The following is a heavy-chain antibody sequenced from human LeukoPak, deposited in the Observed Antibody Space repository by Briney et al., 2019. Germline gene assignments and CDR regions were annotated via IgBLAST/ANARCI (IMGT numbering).Heavy chain of an antibody. CDR1: GGSISSSSYY. D-gene: IGHD3-22*01. J-gene: IGHJ4*02. CDR2: IYYSGST. Sequence: SETLFLTCTVSGGSISSSSYYWGWIRQPPGKGLEWIGSIYYSGSTYYNPSLKSRVTISVDTSKNQFSLKLSSVTAADTAVYYCARQEYYDSSGYSDYWGQGTLVTVSS. V-gene: IGHV4-39*01. CDR3: ARQEYYDSSGYSDY.